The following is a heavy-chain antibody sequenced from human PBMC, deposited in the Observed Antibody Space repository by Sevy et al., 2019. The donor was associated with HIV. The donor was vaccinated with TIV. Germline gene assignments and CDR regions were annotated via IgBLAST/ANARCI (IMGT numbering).Heavy chain of an antibody. CDR2: IKEDDTVK. Sequence: GGSLRLSCAASGFSLETYWMNWVRQAPGKPLEWVANIKEDDTVKYSVDSVKGRFTIFRDNGRNLVYLVMNNLRVEDTALYYCVRAIQSEGSFWGQGTLVTVSS. D-gene: IGHD2-2*02. CDR3: VRAIQSEGSF. V-gene: IGHV3-7*04. CDR1: GFSLETYW. J-gene: IGHJ4*02.